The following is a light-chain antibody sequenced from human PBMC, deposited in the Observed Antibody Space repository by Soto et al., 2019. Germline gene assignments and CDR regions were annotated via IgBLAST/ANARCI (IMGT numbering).Light chain of an antibody. CDR3: MQALQSPFT. Sequence: DIVMTQSPLSLPVTPGEPASISCRSSQSLLHSNGYNYLDWYLQKPGQSPQLLIYLGSNRASGVPDRFSGSGSGTDFTLKISRVEAEDVGVYYCMQALQSPFTFGPGTQVYIK. CDR1: QSLLHSNGYNY. J-gene: IGKJ3*01. V-gene: IGKV2-28*01. CDR2: LGS.